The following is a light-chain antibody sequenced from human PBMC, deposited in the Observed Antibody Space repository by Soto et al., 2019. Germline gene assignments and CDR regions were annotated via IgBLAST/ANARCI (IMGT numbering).Light chain of an antibody. CDR2: HVS. CDR3: CSYTSSSTPWV. V-gene: IGLV2-14*03. Sequence: QSVLTQPASVSGSPGQSITISCTGTSSDVGGYNYVSWYQQHPGKAPKLMIYHVSDRPSGVSNRFSASKSGNTASLTISGLQAEDEADYYCCSYTSSSTPWVFGTGTKVTVL. J-gene: IGLJ1*01. CDR1: SSDVGGYNY.